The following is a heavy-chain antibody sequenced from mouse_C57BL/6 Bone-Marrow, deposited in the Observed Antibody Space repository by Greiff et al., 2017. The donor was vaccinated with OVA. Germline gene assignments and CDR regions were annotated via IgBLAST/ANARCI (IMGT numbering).Heavy chain of an antibody. CDR1: GFTFNTYA. CDR3: VRELGLLYYYAMDY. V-gene: IGHV10-3*01. D-gene: IGHD1-1*02. Sequence: DVKLVESGGGLVQPKGSLKLSCAASGFTFNTYAMHWVRQAPGKGLEWVARIRSKSSNYATYYADSVKDRFTISRDDSQSMLYLQMNNLKTEDTAMYYCVRELGLLYYYAMDYWGQGTSVTVSS. J-gene: IGHJ4*01. CDR2: IRSKSSNYAT.